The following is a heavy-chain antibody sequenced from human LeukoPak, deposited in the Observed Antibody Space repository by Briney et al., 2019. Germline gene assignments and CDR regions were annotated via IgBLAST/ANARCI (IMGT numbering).Heavy chain of an antibody. V-gene: IGHV1-8*03. CDR2: MNPNSGNT. Sequence: ASVKVSCKASGYTFTSYDINWVRQATGQGLEWMGWMNPNSGNTGYAQKFQGRVTITRNTSISTAYMELSSLRSEDTAVYYCARVSPRIRGSSSWYVWFDPWGQGTLVTVSS. CDR1: GYTFTSYD. J-gene: IGHJ5*02. D-gene: IGHD6-13*01. CDR3: ARVSPRIRGSSSWYVWFDP.